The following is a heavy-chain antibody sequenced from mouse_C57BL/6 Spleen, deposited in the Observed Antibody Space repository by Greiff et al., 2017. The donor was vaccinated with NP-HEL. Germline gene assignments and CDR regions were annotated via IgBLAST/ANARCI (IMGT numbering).Heavy chain of an antibody. CDR2: ISYDGSN. D-gene: IGHD2-3*01. CDR3: ARGWLPFDY. Sequence: EVQVVESGPGLVKPSQSLSLTCSVTGYSITSGYYWNWIRQFPGNKLEWMGYISYDGSNNYNPSLKNRISITRDTSKNQFFLKLNSVTTEDTATYYCARGWLPFDYWGQGTTLTVSS. CDR1: GYSITSGYY. J-gene: IGHJ2*01. V-gene: IGHV3-6*01.